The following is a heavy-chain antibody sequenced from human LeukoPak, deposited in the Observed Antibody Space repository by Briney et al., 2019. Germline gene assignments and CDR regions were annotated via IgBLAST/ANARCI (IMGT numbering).Heavy chain of an antibody. V-gene: IGHV4-59*01. Sequence: PSETLSLTCTVSGGSISSYYWSWIRQPPGKGLEWIGYIYYSGSTNYNPSLKSRVTISVDTSKNQFSLKLSSVTAADTAVYYCARSIREVILDYWGQGTLVTVSS. CDR1: GGSISSYY. J-gene: IGHJ4*02. D-gene: IGHD3-16*02. CDR2: IYYSGST. CDR3: ARSIREVILDY.